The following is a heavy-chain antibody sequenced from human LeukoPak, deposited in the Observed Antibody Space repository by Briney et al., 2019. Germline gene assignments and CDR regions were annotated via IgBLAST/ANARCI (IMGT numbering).Heavy chain of an antibody. CDR3: AKGSAGGRPYYFDY. CDR2: IDSSGSYT. CDR1: GFTFSTYS. V-gene: IGHV3-23*05. J-gene: IGHJ4*02. D-gene: IGHD6-13*01. Sequence: GGSLRLSCAASGFTFSTYSMNWVRQAPGKGLEWVSAIDSSGSYTWYDDSVKGRFTISRDNSKNTLYLQMNSLRAEDTAVYYCAKGSAGGRPYYFDYWGQGTLVPVSS.